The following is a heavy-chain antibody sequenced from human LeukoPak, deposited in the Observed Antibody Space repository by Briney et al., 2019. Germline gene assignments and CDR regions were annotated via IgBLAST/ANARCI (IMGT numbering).Heavy chain of an antibody. CDR3: ARGGMGSNDFVKYYYYNMDV. D-gene: IGHD3-16*01. CDR2: VDTDGSST. CDR1: GFAFGTYW. Sequence: GGSLRLSCSASGFAFGTYWMHWVRQVPGKGLEWLSRVDTDGSSTTYAVSVRGRLTISSDNAKNTLYLQMNSLGAEDTAVYYCARGGMGSNDFVKYYYYNMDVWGKGTTVTVSS. V-gene: IGHV3-74*03. J-gene: IGHJ6*04.